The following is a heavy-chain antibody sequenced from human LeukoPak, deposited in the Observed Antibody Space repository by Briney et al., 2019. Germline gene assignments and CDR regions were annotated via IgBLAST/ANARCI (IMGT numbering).Heavy chain of an antibody. Sequence: ASVTVSCKASGYTFTGYYMHWVRQAPGQGLEWMGWINPNSGGTNYAQKFQGWVTMTRDTSISTAYMELSRLRSDDTAVYYCARATPVLTGYYLEYGLDPWGQGTLVTVSS. CDR1: GYTFTGYY. CDR2: INPNSGGT. J-gene: IGHJ5*02. V-gene: IGHV1-2*04. D-gene: IGHD3-9*01. CDR3: ARATPVLTGYYLEYGLDP.